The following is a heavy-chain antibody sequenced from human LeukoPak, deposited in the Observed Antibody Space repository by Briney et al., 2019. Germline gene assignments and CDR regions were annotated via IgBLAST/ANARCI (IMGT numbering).Heavy chain of an antibody. V-gene: IGHV4-38-2*02. CDR1: GYSISSGYY. D-gene: IGHD3-3*01. J-gene: IGHJ4*02. Sequence: SETLSLTCTVSGYSISSGYYWGWIRPPPGKGLEWIGSIYHSGSTYYNPSLKSRVTISVDTSKNQFSLKLSSVTAADTAVHYCARSGYGSITIFGVVIIGYSDYWGQGTLVTVSS. CDR2: IYHSGST. CDR3: ARSGYGSITIFGVVIIGYSDY.